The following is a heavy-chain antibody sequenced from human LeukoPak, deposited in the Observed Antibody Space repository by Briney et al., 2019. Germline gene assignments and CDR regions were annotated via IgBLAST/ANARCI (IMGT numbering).Heavy chain of an antibody. V-gene: IGHV4-61*02. CDR2: IYSSGST. CDR1: GGSITSDYYY. J-gene: IGHJ4*02. D-gene: IGHD3-10*01. CDR3: AKDPPQLYYYGSGSSLPFDY. Sequence: SETLSLTCTVSGGSITSDYYYWSWIRQPAGKGLEWIGRIYSSGSTNYNPSLKSRVTISVDTSKNQFSLKLSSVTAADTAVYYCAKDPPQLYYYGSGSSLPFDYWGQGTLVTVSS.